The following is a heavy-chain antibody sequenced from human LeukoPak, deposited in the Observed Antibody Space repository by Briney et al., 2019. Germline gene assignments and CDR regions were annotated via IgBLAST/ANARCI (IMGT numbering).Heavy chain of an antibody. D-gene: IGHD5-18*01. CDR3: ARGPGDTAMVLNLYYFDY. J-gene: IGHJ4*02. Sequence: SETLSLTCTVSGGSISSGGYYWSWIRQHPGKGLEWIGYIYYSGSTYYNPSLKSRVTISVDTSKNQLSLKLSSVTAADTAVYYCARGPGDTAMVLNLYYFDYWGQGTLVTVSS. CDR1: GGSISSGGYY. CDR2: IYYSGST. V-gene: IGHV4-31*03.